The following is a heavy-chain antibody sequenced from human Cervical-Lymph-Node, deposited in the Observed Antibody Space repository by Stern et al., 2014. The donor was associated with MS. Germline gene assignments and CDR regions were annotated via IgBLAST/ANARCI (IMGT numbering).Heavy chain of an antibody. Sequence: QVQLVQSGAEVKKPGASVKVSCKASGYTFTSYDINWVRQATGQGLEWQGWMNPNSGNTGYAQKFQGRVTMTRDTSTSTAYMEVSSLRSEDTAVYYCARGQAVAGTLPEYWGQGTLVTVSS. CDR1: GYTFTSYD. CDR3: ARGQAVAGTLPEY. CDR2: MNPNSGNT. J-gene: IGHJ4*02. V-gene: IGHV1-8*01. D-gene: IGHD6-19*01.